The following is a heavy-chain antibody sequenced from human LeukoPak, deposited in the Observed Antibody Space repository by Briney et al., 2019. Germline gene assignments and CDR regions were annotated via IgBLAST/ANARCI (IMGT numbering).Heavy chain of an antibody. CDR2: INPRGGST. CDR3: ARARRSGTMDY. D-gene: IGHD1-26*01. V-gene: IGHV1-46*01. J-gene: IGHJ4*02. CDR1: GYIFTTYY. Sequence: ASVKVSCKASGYIFTTYYMHWLRQAPGQGPEWMGIINPRGGSTDYAQKFQGRVTMTRDMSTSTVYMELSSLRSEDTAVYYCARARRSGTMDYWGQGTLVTVSS.